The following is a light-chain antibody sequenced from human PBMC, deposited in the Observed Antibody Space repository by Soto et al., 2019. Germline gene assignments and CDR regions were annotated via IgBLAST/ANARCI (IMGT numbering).Light chain of an antibody. CDR1: SPNIGAGYD. Sequence: QSVLTQPPSVSGAPGQRVTIPCTGSSPNIGAGYDVHWYHQLPGTAPKLLIYGNSNRPSGVPDRFSGSKSGTSASLAITGLQAEDEADYYCQSYDSSLSVVVFGGGTKLTVL. V-gene: IGLV1-40*01. CDR3: QSYDSSLSVVV. CDR2: GNS. J-gene: IGLJ2*01.